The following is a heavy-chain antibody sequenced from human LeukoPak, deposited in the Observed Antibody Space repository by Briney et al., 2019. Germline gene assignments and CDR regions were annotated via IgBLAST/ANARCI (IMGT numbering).Heavy chain of an antibody. CDR2: IYYSGST. Sequence: SETLSLTYTVSGGSISSYYWSWIRQPPGKGLEWIGYIYYSGSTNYNPSLKSRVTISVDTSKNQFSLKLSSVTAADTAVYYCARWTWGNFDYWGQGTLVTVSS. J-gene: IGHJ4*02. D-gene: IGHD3-16*01. V-gene: IGHV4-59*01. CDR3: ARWTWGNFDY. CDR1: GGSISSYY.